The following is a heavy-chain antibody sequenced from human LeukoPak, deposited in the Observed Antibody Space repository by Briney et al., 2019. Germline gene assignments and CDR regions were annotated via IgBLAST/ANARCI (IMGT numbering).Heavy chain of an antibody. CDR2: INHSGST. V-gene: IGHV4-34*01. J-gene: IGHJ4*02. Sequence: SETLSLTCAVYGGSFSGYYWSWIRQPPGKGLEWIGEINHSGSTNYNPSLKSRVTISVDTSKNQFSLKLSSATAADTAVYYCARDIVVVPAARLTDQDYWGQGTLVTVSS. D-gene: IGHD2-2*01. CDR1: GGSFSGYY. CDR3: ARDIVVVPAARLTDQDY.